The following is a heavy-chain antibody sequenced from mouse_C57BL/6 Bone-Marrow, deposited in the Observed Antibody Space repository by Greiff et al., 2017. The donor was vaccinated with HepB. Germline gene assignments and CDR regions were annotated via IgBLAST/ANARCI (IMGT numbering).Heavy chain of an antibody. V-gene: IGHV1-80*01. CDR1: GYAFSSYW. D-gene: IGHD1-1*01. CDR3: ARGGYGSSYAAY. Sequence: QVQLQQSGAELVKPGASVKISCKASGYAFSSYWMNWVKQRPGKGLEWIGQIYPGDGDTNYNGKFKGKATLTADKSSSTAYMQLSSLTSEDSAVYFCARGGYGSSYAAYWGQGTLVTVSA. J-gene: IGHJ3*01. CDR2: IYPGDGDT.